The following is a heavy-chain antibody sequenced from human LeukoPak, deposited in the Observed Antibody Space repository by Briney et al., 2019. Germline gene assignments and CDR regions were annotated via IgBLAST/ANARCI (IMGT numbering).Heavy chain of an antibody. CDR1: RFAFSHYG. D-gene: IGHD3-10*01. V-gene: IGHV3-30*02. CDR2: IRFDGSNQ. Sequence: GGSLRLSCAASRFAFSHYGMHWVRQAPGKGLEWVAFIRFDGSNQYYADSVKGRFIISRDNSKNTLYLQMKSLRSEDSAVYYCARVSMIRGVVDFSFYGMDVWGQGTTVTVSS. J-gene: IGHJ6*02. CDR3: ARVSMIRGVVDFSFYGMDV.